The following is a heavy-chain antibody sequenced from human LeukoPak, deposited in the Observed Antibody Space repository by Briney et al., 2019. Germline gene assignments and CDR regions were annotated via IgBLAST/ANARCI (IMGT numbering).Heavy chain of an antibody. CDR3: TRLPRETAGDY. J-gene: IGHJ4*02. Sequence: PGGSLRLSCAASRFTFRRSWLSWIRQTPGKGLEWVANIHPDSSDKFYVDSMEGRFTISGDNTKNSLHLQIDNARLDDTGLYYCTRLPRETAGDYWGQGVPVIVSS. CDR1: RFTFRRSW. CDR2: IHPDSSDK. V-gene: IGHV3-7*03. D-gene: IGHD1-14*01.